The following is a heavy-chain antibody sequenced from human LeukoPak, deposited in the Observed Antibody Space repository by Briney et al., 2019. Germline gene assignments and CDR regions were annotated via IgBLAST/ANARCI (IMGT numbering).Heavy chain of an antibody. CDR3: AREPRGYCSGGSCWYY. CDR2: IDPSDSYT. CDR1: GYSFTSYW. V-gene: IGHV5-10-1*01. J-gene: IGHJ4*02. D-gene: IGHD2-15*01. Sequence: GESLRISCEGSGYSFTSYWITGVRQMPGKGLEWMGRIDPSDSYTNYSPSFQGHVTISADKSISTAYLQWSSLKASDSAIYYCAREPRGYCSGGSCWYYWGQGTLVTVSS.